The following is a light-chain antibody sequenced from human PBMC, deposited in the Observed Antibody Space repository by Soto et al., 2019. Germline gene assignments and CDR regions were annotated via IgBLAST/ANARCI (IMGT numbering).Light chain of an antibody. CDR1: QGISSW. CDR2: AAS. Sequence: DIQMTQSPSSVSASVGDRVTITCRASQGISSWLVWYQQKPGKAPKLLIYAASSLQSGVPSRFSGSGSGTDFTLTISSLQPEDFATYYCQQANSFPQITFGQGTRLEIK. CDR3: QQANSFPQIT. J-gene: IGKJ5*01. V-gene: IGKV1-12*01.